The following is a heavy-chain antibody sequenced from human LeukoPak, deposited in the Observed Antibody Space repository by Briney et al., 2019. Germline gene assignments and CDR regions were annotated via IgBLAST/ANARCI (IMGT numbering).Heavy chain of an antibody. V-gene: IGHV4-39*01. CDR3: ARLNGGSYFYWFDP. CDR2: IYYSGST. J-gene: IGHJ5*02. Sequence: SETLSLTCTVSGGSISSSSYYWGWIRQPPGKGLEWIGSIYYSGSTYYNPSLKSRVTISVDTSKNQFSLKLSSVTAADTAVYYCARLNGGSYFYWFDPWGQGTLVTVSS. D-gene: IGHD1-26*01. CDR1: GGSISSSSYY.